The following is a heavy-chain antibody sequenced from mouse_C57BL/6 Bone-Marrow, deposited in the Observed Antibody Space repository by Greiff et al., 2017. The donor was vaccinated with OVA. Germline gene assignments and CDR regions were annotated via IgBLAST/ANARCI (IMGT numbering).Heavy chain of an antibody. CDR2: ISDGGSYT. V-gene: IGHV5-4*01. CDR3: ARDYDYDDYFDY. J-gene: IGHJ2*01. Sequence: EVKLMESGGGLVKPGGSLKLSCAASGFTFSSYAMSWVRQTPEKRLEWVATISDGGSYTYYPDNVKGRFTISRDNAKNNLYLQMSHLKSEDTAMYYCARDYDYDDYFDYWGQGTTLTVSS. CDR1: GFTFSSYA. D-gene: IGHD2-4*01.